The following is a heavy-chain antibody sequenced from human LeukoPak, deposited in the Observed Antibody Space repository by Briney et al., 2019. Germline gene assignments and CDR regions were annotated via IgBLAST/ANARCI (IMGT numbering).Heavy chain of an antibody. V-gene: IGHV3-48*03. D-gene: IGHD2-21*02. CDR2: ITSSRSTI. Sequence: PGGSLRLSCAASGLTFSSYEMNWVRQAPGKGLEWVSYITSSRSTIYYADSVKGRFTISRDNAKNSLYLQMNSLRADDTAIYYCVAGGDCNYWGQGTLVTVSS. J-gene: IGHJ4*02. CDR1: GLTFSSYE. CDR3: VAGGDCNY.